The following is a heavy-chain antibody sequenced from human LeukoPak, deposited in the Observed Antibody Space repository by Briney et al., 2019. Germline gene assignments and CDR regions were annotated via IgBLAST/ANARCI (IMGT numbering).Heavy chain of an antibody. CDR2: IYYSGST. J-gene: IGHJ4*02. Sequence: SQTLSLTCTVSGGSISSGGYSWSWIRQHPGKGLEWIGYIYYSGSTYYNPSLKSRVTISVDTSKNQFALKLSSVTAADTAVYYCATIWSPSRYLDYWGQGTLVTVSS. D-gene: IGHD3-10*01. CDR1: GGSISSGGYS. V-gene: IGHV4-31*03. CDR3: ATIWSPSRYLDY.